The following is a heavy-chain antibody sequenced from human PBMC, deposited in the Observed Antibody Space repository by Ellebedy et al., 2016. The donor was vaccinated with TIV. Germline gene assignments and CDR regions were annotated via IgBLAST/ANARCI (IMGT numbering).Heavy chain of an antibody. V-gene: IGHV3-7*01. CDR2: TNEDGSRT. CDR3: ARDPGHCTRPECYENH. J-gene: IGHJ5*02. Sequence: GESLKISCVASGLTFSNYWMSWVRQAPNKGLEWVAGTNEDGSRTYYMDSVKGRFTISRDNVKNSLYLQMNYLRTEDTAVYYCARDPGHCTRPECYENHWGPGVLVTVSS. D-gene: IGHD2-2*01. CDR1: GLTFSNYW.